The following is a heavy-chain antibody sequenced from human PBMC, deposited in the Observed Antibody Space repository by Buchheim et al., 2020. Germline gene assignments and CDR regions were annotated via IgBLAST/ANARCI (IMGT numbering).Heavy chain of an antibody. CDR1: GFTFSSYG. CDR3: ARGMYYYDSSGPDY. J-gene: IGHJ4*02. CDR2: IWYDGSNK. V-gene: IGHV3-33*01. D-gene: IGHD3-22*01. Sequence: QVQLVESGGGVVQPGRSLRLSCAASGFTFSSYGMHWVRQAPGKGLEWVAVIWYDGSNKYYADSVKGRFTISRANSKNTPYLQMNSLRAEDTAVYYCARGMYYYDSSGPDYWGQGTL.